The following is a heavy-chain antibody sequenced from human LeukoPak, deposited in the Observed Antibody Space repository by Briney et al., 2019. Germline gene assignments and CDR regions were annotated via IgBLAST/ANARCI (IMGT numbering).Heavy chain of an antibody. CDR2: IYYSGST. J-gene: IGHJ4*02. V-gene: IGHV4-59*01. CDR3: ARGGEATHQSFDY. Sequence: SETLSLTCTVSGGSISSYYWSWIRQPPGKGLEWIGYIYYSGSTNYNPSLKSRVTVSIDTSKNQFSLKLSSVTAADTAVYYCARGGEATHQSFDYWGQGTLVTVSS. D-gene: IGHD5-12*01. CDR1: GGSISSYY.